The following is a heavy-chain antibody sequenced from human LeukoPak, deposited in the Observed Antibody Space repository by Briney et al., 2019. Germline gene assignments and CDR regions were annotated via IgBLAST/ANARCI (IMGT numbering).Heavy chain of an antibody. Sequence: ASVKVSCKASGYTFTSYAMNWVRQAPGQGLEWTGWINTNTGNPTYAQGFTGRFVFSLDTSVSTAYLQISSLKAEDTAVYYCARDFMRPMIVVVTTSNWFDPWGQGTLVTVSS. CDR3: ARDFMRPMIVVVTTSNWFDP. CDR1: GYTFTSYA. V-gene: IGHV7-4-1*02. CDR2: INTNTGNP. J-gene: IGHJ5*02. D-gene: IGHD3-22*01.